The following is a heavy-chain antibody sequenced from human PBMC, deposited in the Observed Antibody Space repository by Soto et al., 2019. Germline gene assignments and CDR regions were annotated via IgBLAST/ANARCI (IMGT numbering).Heavy chain of an antibody. V-gene: IGHV2-5*02. D-gene: IGHD3-16*01. CDR1: GFSLRTSGVG. CDR2: IYWDGYK. Sequence: QITLKESGPTLVKPTQTLTLTCAFSGFSLRTSGVGVGWIRQPPGKALEWLAIIYWDGYKHYTPSLKRRLAITKRTPKNLVALPTPNMGPVDTATSFCSHKGGGDRILDYWGQGTLVTVSS. CDR3: SHKGGGDRILDY. J-gene: IGHJ4*02.